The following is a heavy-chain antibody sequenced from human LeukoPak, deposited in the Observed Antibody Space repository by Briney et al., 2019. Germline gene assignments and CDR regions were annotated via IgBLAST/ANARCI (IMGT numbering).Heavy chain of an antibody. CDR2: IRREGNDYAT. CDR1: GFTFSGSA. V-gene: IGHV3-73*01. J-gene: IGHJ4*02. Sequence: GGSLRLSCAASGFTFSGSAMHWVRQASGKGLEGVGRIRREGNDYATAYAASVKGRFTISRDDSENTAYLQMDSLKTEDTAMYFCTRLGGSPPYFDYWGQGTLVTVSS. D-gene: IGHD3-16*01. CDR3: TRLGGSPPYFDY.